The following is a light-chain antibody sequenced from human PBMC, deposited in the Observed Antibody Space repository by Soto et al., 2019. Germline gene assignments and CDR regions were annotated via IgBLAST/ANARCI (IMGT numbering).Light chain of an antibody. Sequence: QPVLTQPPSASRSPGQSVTISCTKTSSDVGDYNYVSWYQQHPGKAPKLMIYEVRKRPSGVPDRFSGSKSGNMASLTVSGLQTEDEADYYCSPYVGSNNYVFGTGTKVTVL. CDR3: SPYVGSNNYV. V-gene: IGLV2-8*02. CDR1: SSDVGDYNY. CDR2: EVR. J-gene: IGLJ1*01.